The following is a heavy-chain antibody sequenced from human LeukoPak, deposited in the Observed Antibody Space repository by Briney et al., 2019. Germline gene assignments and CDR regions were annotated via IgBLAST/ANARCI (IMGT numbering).Heavy chain of an antibody. V-gene: IGHV4-59*08. J-gene: IGHJ4*02. CDR2: IYYSGST. D-gene: IGHD5-24*01. Sequence: PSETLSLTCTVSGGTISDYFWSWIRQPPGKGLEWIGYIYYSGSTNYNPSLKSRVTISVDTSKNQFSLKLSSVTAADTAVYYCASTTVEMATMRPLDYWGQGTLVTVSS. CDR3: ASTTVEMATMRPLDY. CDR1: GGTISDYF.